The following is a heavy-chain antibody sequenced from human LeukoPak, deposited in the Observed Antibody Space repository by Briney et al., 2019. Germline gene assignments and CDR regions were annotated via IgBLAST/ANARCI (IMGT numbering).Heavy chain of an antibody. CDR3: ARGRSTIVGATAFDY. Sequence: SQTLSLTCTVSGGSISSGDYYWSWIRQPPGKGLEWIGYIYYSGSTYYNPSLKSRVTISVDTSKNQFSLKLSSVTAADTAVYYCARGRSTIVGATAFDYWGQGTLVTVSS. CDR2: IYYSGST. J-gene: IGHJ4*02. D-gene: IGHD1-26*01. V-gene: IGHV4-30-4*08. CDR1: GGSISSGDYY.